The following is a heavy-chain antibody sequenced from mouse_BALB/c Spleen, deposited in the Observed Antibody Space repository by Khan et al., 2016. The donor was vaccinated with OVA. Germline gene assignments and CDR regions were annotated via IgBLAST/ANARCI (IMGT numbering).Heavy chain of an antibody. V-gene: IGHV5-6-5*01. CDR3: ARADYSDYEYYFYY. Sequence: DVQLVESGGSSVKPGGSLKLSCAVSGFTFSSYVMSWVRQTPEKRLEWVASISSGGSTYYPDSVKGRFTISRDNARNIVNLQMSSLRSEDMAIYYCARADYSDYEYYFYYWGHGTTLTVSS. CDR2: ISSGGST. J-gene: IGHJ2*01. D-gene: IGHD2-13*01. CDR1: GFTFSSYV.